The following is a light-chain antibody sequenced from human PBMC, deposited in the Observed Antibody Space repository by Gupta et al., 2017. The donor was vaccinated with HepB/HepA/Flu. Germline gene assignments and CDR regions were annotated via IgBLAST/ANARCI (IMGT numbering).Light chain of an antibody. CDR3: MQGTHWPYT. V-gene: IGKV2-30*02. J-gene: IGKJ2*01. CDR1: QSLVHSDGNTY. Sequence: DVVMTQSPLSLPVTLEQPASISCSSSQSLVHSDGNTYLHWFQQRPGQSPRRLIYKVSNRDSGVPDRFSGSGSGADFTLKINTVEAEDVGLYYCMQGTHWPYTFGQGTKLEIK. CDR2: KVS.